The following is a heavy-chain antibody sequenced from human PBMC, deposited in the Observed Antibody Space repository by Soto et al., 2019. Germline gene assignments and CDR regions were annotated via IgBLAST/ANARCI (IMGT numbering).Heavy chain of an antibody. CDR3: TTDSGMSPYSFDY. Sequence: RLSCATSGFTFSKAWVGWVRQAPGKGLEWVGRIMSKTDGGTTDYAAPVKGRFTISRDDSKSTLYLQMNSLKTEDTAFYYCTTDSGMSPYSFDYWGQGTLVTVSS. V-gene: IGHV3-15*01. CDR2: IMSKTDGGTT. J-gene: IGHJ4*02. CDR1: GFTFSKAW. D-gene: IGHD1-26*01.